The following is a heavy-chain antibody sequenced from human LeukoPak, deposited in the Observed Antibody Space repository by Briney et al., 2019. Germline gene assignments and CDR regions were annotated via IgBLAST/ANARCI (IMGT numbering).Heavy chain of an antibody. D-gene: IGHD1-26*01. V-gene: IGHV4-4*09. Sequence: PSETLSLTCTVSGGSISSYYWSWIRQPPGKGLEWIGYIYSSGSTNSNPSLKSRVTISVDTSKNQFSLKLSSVTAADTAVYYCARHLRAGSPLFDYLGQGALVTVSS. J-gene: IGHJ4*02. CDR2: IYSSGST. CDR3: ARHLRAGSPLFDY. CDR1: GGSISSYY.